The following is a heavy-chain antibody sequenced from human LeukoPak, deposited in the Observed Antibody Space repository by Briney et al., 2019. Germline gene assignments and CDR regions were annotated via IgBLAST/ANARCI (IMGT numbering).Heavy chain of an antibody. V-gene: IGHV3-30*04. Sequence: GRSLTLSCAPSGFPFSSYAMHCLRQAPGKGLECVAVISYDGSTKYYADSVKGRFTISRDNYKKMLYLQMNSLRAEDTAVYYCARDSAYYDSSGYPLKYYFDYWGEGTLVTVSS. D-gene: IGHD3-22*01. J-gene: IGHJ4*02. CDR3: ARDSAYYDSSGYPLKYYFDY. CDR1: GFPFSSYA. CDR2: ISYDGSTK.